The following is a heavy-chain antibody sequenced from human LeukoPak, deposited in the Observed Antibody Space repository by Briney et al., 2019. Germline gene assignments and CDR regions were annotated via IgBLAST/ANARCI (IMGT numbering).Heavy chain of an antibody. CDR1: GYTFTCYY. V-gene: IGHV1-2*02. CDR3: ATEPGTKYYFDY. CDR2: INPNSGGT. D-gene: IGHD1-14*01. Sequence: ASVKVSCKASGYTFTCYYMHWVRQAPGQGLEWMGWINPNSGGTNYAQKFQGRVTMTRDTSISTAYMELSRLRSDDTAVYYCATEPGTKYYFDYWGQGTLVTVSS. J-gene: IGHJ4*02.